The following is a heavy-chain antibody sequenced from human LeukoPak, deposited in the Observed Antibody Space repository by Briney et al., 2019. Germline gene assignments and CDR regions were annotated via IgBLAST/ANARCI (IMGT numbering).Heavy chain of an antibody. J-gene: IGHJ4*02. CDR2: INPSGGST. CDR1: GYTFTSYY. CDR3: ARDAGTTGTTLTSSDY. Sequence: ASVKVSCKASGYTFTSYYMHWVRQAPGQGLEWMGIINPSGGSTSYAQKFQGRVTITADKSTSTAYMELSSLRSEDTAAYYCARDAGTTGTTLTSSDYWGQGTLVTVSS. V-gene: IGHV1-46*01. D-gene: IGHD1-1*01.